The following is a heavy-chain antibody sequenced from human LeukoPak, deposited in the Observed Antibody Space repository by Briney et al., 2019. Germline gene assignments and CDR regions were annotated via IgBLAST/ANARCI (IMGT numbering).Heavy chain of an antibody. Sequence: GGSLRLSCAASGFTFSSYGMHWVRQAPGKGLEWVAVISYDGSNKYYADSVKGRFTISRDNSKNTLYLQMNSLRAEDTAVYYCAKGDILWFGELLDYWGQGTLVTVSS. CDR1: GFTFSSYG. CDR3: AKGDILWFGELLDY. D-gene: IGHD3-10*01. CDR2: ISYDGSNK. V-gene: IGHV3-30*18. J-gene: IGHJ4*02.